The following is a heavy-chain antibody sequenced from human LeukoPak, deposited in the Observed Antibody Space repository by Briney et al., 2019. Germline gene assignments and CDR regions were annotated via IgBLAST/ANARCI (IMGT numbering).Heavy chain of an antibody. CDR3: AREIEQQLVRLYYFDY. CDR1: GASINTYY. D-gene: IGHD6-13*01. V-gene: IGHV4-4*07. CDR2: IYTSGST. Sequence: SETLSLTCNVSGASINTYYWSWIRQPAGKGLEWIGRIYTSGSTNYNPSLKSRVTMSIDTSKNQFSLKLSSVTAADTAVYYCAREIEQQLVRLYYFDYWGQGTLVTVSS. J-gene: IGHJ4*02.